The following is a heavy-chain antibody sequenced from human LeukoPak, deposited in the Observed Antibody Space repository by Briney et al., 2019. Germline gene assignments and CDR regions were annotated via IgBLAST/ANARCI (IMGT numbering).Heavy chain of an antibody. CDR3: ARIRDGYNDAYDI. Sequence: ASVKVSCKASGYTFTGYYIHWVRQAPGQGLEWMGWINPNSGGTNNAQKFQGRVTMTRDTSISTAYMELSRLRSDDTAVYYCARIRDGYNDAYDIWGQGTMVTVSS. D-gene: IGHD5-24*01. V-gene: IGHV1-2*02. CDR1: GYTFTGYY. CDR2: INPNSGGT. J-gene: IGHJ3*02.